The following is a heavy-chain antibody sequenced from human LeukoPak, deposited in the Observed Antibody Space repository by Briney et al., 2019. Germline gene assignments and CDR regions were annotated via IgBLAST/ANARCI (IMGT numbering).Heavy chain of an antibody. CDR1: GGSISSSSYY. CDR2: IYYSGST. J-gene: IGHJ5*02. V-gene: IGHV4-39*07. CDR3: AGRPRGSSWSDEIKDWFDP. Sequence: SETLSLTCTVSGGSISSSSYYWGWIRQPPGKGLEWIGSIYYSGSTYYNPSLKSRVTISVDTSKDQFSLKLSSVTAADTAVYYCAGRPRGSSWSDEIKDWFDPWGQGTLVTVSS. D-gene: IGHD6-13*01.